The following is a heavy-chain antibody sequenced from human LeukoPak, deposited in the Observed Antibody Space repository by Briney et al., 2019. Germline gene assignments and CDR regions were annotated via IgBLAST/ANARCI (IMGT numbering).Heavy chain of an antibody. J-gene: IGHJ4*02. D-gene: IGHD3-10*01. Sequence: GGSLRLSCAASGFTFSSYWMSWVRQAPGKGLEWVANIKQDGSEKYYVDSAKGRFTISRDNAKNSLYLQMNSLRAEDTAVYYCARVQYYYGSGSYFDYWGQGTLVTVSS. CDR3: ARVQYYYGSGSYFDY. CDR2: IKQDGSEK. V-gene: IGHV3-7*01. CDR1: GFTFSSYW.